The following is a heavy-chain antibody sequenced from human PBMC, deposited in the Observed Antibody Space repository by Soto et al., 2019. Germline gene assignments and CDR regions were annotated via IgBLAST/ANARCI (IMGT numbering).Heavy chain of an antibody. J-gene: IGHJ4*02. D-gene: IGHD6-6*01. CDR2: INHSGST. V-gene: IGHV4-34*01. CDR3: ARERRGILYSSSYPYFDY. Sequence: SETLSLTCAVYGGSFSGYYWSWIRQPPGKGLEWIGEINHSGSTSYNPSLKSRVTISVDTSKNQFSLKLSSVTAADTAVYYCARERRGILYSSSYPYFDYWGQGTLVTVSS. CDR1: GGSFSGYY.